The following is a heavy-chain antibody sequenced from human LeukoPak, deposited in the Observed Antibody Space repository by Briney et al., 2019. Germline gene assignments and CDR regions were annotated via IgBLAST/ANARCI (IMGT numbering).Heavy chain of an antibody. D-gene: IGHD3-22*01. V-gene: IGHV3-9*01. CDR2: ISWNSGTV. Sequence: PGRSLRLSCAASGFTFDDYAMHWVRQAPGKGLEWVSGISWNSGTVGYADSVKGRFTISRDNAKNSLYVQMNSLRAEDTAVYYCAREAGNYYDSSGYPTPLWYWGQGTLVAVSS. CDR1: GFTFDDYA. J-gene: IGHJ4*02. CDR3: AREAGNYYDSSGYPTPLWY.